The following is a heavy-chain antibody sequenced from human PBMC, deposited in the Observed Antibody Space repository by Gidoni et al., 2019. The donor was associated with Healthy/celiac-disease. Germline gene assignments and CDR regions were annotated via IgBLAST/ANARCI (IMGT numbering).Heavy chain of an antibody. CDR1: GLTFSRYV. J-gene: IGHJ4*02. CDR3: AKEGVWEHAFDY. CDR2: ISYDGRNK. D-gene: IGHD1-26*01. V-gene: IGHV3-30*18. Sequence: QVQLVASGGGAVQPGRFVRLPCAACGLTFSRYVMHWVRQAPGKGLEWVAVISYDGRNKYYANSVKGRFTISRDKSRNTLYLQMNSLRAEDTAVYYCAKEGVWEHAFDYWGQGTLVTVSS.